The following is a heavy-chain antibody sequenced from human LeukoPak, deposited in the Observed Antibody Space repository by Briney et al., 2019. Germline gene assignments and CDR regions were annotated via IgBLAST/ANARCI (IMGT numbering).Heavy chain of an antibody. J-gene: IGHJ4*02. CDR1: GFTFSSYW. Sequence: PGGSLRLSCAASGFTFSSYWMGWVRQAPGMGLDWVASMNQDGSEAYYVDSVKGRFTISRDNAKSSVYLQVSSLRADDTAVYYCARAHPGDYSDFQFDYWGQGTLVTVSS. D-gene: IGHD4-11*01. V-gene: IGHV3-7*01. CDR2: MNQDGSEA. CDR3: ARAHPGDYSDFQFDY.